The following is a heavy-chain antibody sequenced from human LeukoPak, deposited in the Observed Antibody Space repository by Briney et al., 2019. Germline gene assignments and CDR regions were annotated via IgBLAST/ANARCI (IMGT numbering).Heavy chain of an antibody. CDR1: GFTFVSYG. D-gene: IGHD6-19*01. CDR3: AKRPGTAAGYYYMVV. V-gene: IGHV3-23*01. CDR2: ISGSGGST. J-gene: IGHJ6*03. Sequence: GGTLRLSCAASGFTFVSYGMSWVRQAPRKGLEWVSAISGSGGSTYYADSVKGRFTISRDNSKNTLYLQMNSLRADDPAVYYCAKRPGTAAGYYYMVVWGKGTTVTISS.